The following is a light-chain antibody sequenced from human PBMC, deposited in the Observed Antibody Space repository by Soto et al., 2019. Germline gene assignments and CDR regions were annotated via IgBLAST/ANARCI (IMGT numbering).Light chain of an antibody. V-gene: IGLV2-8*01. J-gene: IGLJ3*02. CDR2: EVS. Sequence: QSVLTQPPSASGSPGQSVTISCTGTSSDVGAYKYVSWYQQYPGKAPKLMIYEVSKRPSGVPDRFSGSKSCNTASLTVSGLQAEDEADYYCTSYVGSDIWVFGGGTKLTVL. CDR1: SSDVGAYKY. CDR3: TSYVGSDIWV.